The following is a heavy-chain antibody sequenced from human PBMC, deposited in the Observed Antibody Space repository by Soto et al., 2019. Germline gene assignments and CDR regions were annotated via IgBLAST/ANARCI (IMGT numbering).Heavy chain of an antibody. V-gene: IGHV4-30-4*01. CDR2: IYYSGTT. Sequence: PSETLSLTCTVSGGSINSGDYYWSWIRQPPGKGLEWIGYIYYSGTTYYNPPLRSRVTISIDTSKNHFFLNLSSVTAADTAGYYCARIGLTTALLWGQGTLVTVSS. CDR3: ARIGLTTALL. CDR1: GGSINSGDYY. J-gene: IGHJ4*02. D-gene: IGHD4-17*01.